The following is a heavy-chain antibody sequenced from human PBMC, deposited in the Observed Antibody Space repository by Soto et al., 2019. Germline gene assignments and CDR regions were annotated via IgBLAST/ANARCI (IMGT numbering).Heavy chain of an antibody. CDR2: IKSKTDGGTT. D-gene: IGHD2-2*01. Sequence: EVQLVESGGGLVKPGGSRTVSCAASGFIFNNAWMNWVRQAPGKGLEWVGRIKSKTDGGTTDYAAPVKGRFTISRDDSKNTLYLQMNSLKTEDTAVYYCTHQRWGAFEIWGQGTMVTVSS. CDR1: GFIFNNAW. CDR3: THQRWGAFEI. J-gene: IGHJ3*02. V-gene: IGHV3-15*07.